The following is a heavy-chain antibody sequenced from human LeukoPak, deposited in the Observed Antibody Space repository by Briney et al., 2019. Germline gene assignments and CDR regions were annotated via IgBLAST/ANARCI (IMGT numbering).Heavy chain of an antibody. D-gene: IGHD3-22*01. J-gene: IGHJ5*02. CDR3: AREKALYYYDSSGYKSYNWFDP. Sequence: SQTLSLTCTVSGGSISSGSYYWSWTRQPAGKGLEWIGRIYTSGSTNYNPSLKSRVTISVDTSKNQFSLKLSSVTAADTAVYYCAREKALYYYDSSGYKSYNWFDPWGQGTLVTVSS. CDR2: IYTSGST. V-gene: IGHV4-61*02. CDR1: GGSISSGSYY.